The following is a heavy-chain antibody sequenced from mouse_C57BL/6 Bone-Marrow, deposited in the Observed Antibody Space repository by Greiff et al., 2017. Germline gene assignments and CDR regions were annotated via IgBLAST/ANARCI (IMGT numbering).Heavy chain of an antibody. V-gene: IGHV14-2*01. Sequence: VQLQQSGAELVKPGASVKLSCTASGFNFKDYYMHWVKQRTEQGLEWIGRIDPEDGDTKYAPKFQGKATITADTSSNTAYLQLSSLTSEDTAVYYCARVRQLMGYWGQGTTLTVSS. CDR1: GFNFKDYY. J-gene: IGHJ2*01. CDR2: IDPEDGDT. CDR3: ARVRQLMGY. D-gene: IGHD3-2*02.